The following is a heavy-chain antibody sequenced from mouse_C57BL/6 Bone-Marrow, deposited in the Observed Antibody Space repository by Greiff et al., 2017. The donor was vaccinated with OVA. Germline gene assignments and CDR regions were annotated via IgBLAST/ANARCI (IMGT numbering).Heavy chain of an antibody. D-gene: IGHD1-1*01. Sequence: EVKLVESGGGLVQPGDSLSLSCAASGFTFTNYYMSWVRQPPGKALEWLAFIRNKPNGSTTEYSASVKGRITISRDNSQSILYLQMKALRAEDSATYYCARYKGRVAVDYFDYWGQGTALTVSS. J-gene: IGHJ2*01. CDR1: GFTFTNYY. CDR3: ARYKGRVAVDYFDY. V-gene: IGHV7-3*01. CDR2: IRNKPNGSTT.